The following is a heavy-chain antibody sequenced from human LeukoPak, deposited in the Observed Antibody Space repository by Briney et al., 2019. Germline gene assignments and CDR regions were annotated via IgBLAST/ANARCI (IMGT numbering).Heavy chain of an antibody. D-gene: IGHD2-2*01. Sequence: GGSLRLSCAASGFIFTYHSMNWVRQAPGKGLEWVSCISISSSYIYYADSVKGRFTISRDNAKNSLYLQMNSLTAEDTAVYYCARGSYCSSTSCRYFEDWGQGTLVTVSS. CDR2: ISISSSYI. V-gene: IGHV3-21*01. CDR1: GFIFTYHS. CDR3: ARGSYCSSTSCRYFED. J-gene: IGHJ4*02.